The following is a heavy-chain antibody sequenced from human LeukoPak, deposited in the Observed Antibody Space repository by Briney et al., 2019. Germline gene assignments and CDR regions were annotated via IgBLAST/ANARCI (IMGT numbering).Heavy chain of an antibody. V-gene: IGHV3-30*18. CDR2: ISYDGSNK. Sequence: PGGSLRLSCAASGFTFRTYGMHWVRQAPGKGLEWVAVISYDGSNKYYADSVKGRFTISRDNSKNTLYLQMNSLRGEDTAVYYCAKRGYSGYDWDDYYYGMDVWGQGTTVTVSS. J-gene: IGHJ6*02. CDR1: GFTFRTYG. CDR3: AKRGYSGYDWDDYYYGMDV. D-gene: IGHD5-12*01.